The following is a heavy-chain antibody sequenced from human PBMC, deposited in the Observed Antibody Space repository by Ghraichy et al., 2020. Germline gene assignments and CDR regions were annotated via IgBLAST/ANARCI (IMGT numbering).Heavy chain of an antibody. CDR2: ISGSGGST. CDR1: GFTFSSYA. Sequence: GGSLRLSCAASGFTFSSYAMSWVRQAPGKGLEWVSAISGSGGSTYYADSVKGRFTISRDNSKNTLYLQMNSLRAEDTAVYYCASGDGDYAPRGAEYFQHWGQGTLVTVSS. CDR3: ASGDGDYAPRGAEYFQH. D-gene: IGHD4-17*01. V-gene: IGHV3-23*01. J-gene: IGHJ1*01.